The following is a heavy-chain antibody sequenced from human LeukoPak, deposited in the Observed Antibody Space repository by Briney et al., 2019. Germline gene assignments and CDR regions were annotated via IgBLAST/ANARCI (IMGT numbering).Heavy chain of an antibody. CDR2: IYLGGTT. V-gene: IGHV4-38-2*01. CDR3: ATNWSDFDY. CDR1: GYSISSGPY. Sequence: SETLSLTCSVSGYSISSGPYWGWIRQPPGQGLEWIANIYLGGTTYYTPSLKSRVTISVDTSKNQLSLRLSSVTAADTAVYYCATNWSDFDYWGPGTLVTVSS. D-gene: IGHD1-1*01. J-gene: IGHJ4*02.